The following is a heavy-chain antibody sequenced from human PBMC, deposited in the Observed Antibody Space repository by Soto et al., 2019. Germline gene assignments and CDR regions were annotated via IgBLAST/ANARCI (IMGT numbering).Heavy chain of an antibody. J-gene: IGHJ5*02. Sequence: AASVKVSCKASGYTFTIYDINWVRQATGQGLEWMGWMNPNSGNTGYAQKFQGRVTMTRNTSISTAYMELSSLRSEDTAVYYCAYGYCSSTSCYAFWFDPWGQGTLVTVSS. D-gene: IGHD2-2*01. CDR2: MNPNSGNT. V-gene: IGHV1-8*01. CDR1: GYTFTIYD. CDR3: AYGYCSSTSCYAFWFDP.